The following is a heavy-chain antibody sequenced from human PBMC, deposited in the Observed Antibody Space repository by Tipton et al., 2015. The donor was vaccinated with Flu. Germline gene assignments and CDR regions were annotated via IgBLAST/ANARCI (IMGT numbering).Heavy chain of an antibody. CDR3: ARSLEDQLEAFDV. J-gene: IGHJ3*01. D-gene: IGHD2-2*01. CDR2: VYFSGST. V-gene: IGHV4-39*07. Sequence: LRLSCTVSGGSISSRSYYWGWIRQPPGKGLEWIGTVYFSGSTYYNPSLKSRVTISTDTSKNQLSLKVTSVTAADTAVYYCARSLEDQLEAFDVWGQWTMVTVSS. CDR1: GGSISSRSYY.